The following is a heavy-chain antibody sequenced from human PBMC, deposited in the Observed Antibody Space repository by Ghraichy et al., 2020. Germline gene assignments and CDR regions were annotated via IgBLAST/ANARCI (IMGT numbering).Heavy chain of an antibody. CDR3: AKRGVVEPTTPGNYFDS. Sequence: GESLNISCAASGFTFSRYSMSWVRQAPGKGLEWVSTIIPSSAHTYNADSVKGRFTISRDNSKNTVFLQMNSLRVDDTAVYYCAKRGVVEPTTPGNYFDSWGQGTLVTVSS. CDR2: IIPSSAHT. J-gene: IGHJ4*02. CDR1: GFTFSRYS. V-gene: IGHV3-23*01. D-gene: IGHD2-15*01.